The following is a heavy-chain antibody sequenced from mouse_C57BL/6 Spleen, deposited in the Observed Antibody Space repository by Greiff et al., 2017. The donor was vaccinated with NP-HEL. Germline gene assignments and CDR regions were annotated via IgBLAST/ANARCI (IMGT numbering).Heavy chain of an antibody. CDR1: GYTFTSYW. CDR3: ARDPHYYGSSLFDY. J-gene: IGHJ2*01. D-gene: IGHD1-1*01. Sequence: QVQLQQPGAELVKPGASVKLSCKASGYTFTSYWMQWVKQRPGQGLEWIGEIDPSDSYTNYNQKFKGKATLTVDTSSSTAYMQLSSLTSEDSAVYYCARDPHYYGSSLFDYWGQGTTLTVSS. V-gene: IGHV1-50*01. CDR2: IDPSDSYT.